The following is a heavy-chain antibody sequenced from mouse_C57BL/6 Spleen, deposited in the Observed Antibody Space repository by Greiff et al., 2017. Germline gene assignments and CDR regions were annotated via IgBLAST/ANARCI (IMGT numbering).Heavy chain of an antibody. J-gene: IGHJ2*01. Sequence: EVQLQESGPGLVKPSQSLSLTCSVTGYSITSGYYWNWIRQFPGNKLEWMGYISYDGSNNYNPSLKNRISITRDTSKNQFFLKLNSVTTEDTATYYCASGDYYGSKDYWGQGTTLTVSS. CDR1: GYSITSGYY. V-gene: IGHV3-6*01. CDR3: ASGDYYGSKDY. D-gene: IGHD1-1*01. CDR2: ISYDGSN.